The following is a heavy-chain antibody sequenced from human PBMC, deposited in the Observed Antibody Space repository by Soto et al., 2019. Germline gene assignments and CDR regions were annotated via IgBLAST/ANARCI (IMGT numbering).Heavy chain of an antibody. J-gene: IGHJ5*02. D-gene: IGHD6-13*01. CDR3: AKGEGYRSTWTAS. CDR1: GFTFRNYA. CDR2: ISYDGRNE. V-gene: IGHV3-30*04. Sequence: QVQVVESGGGVVQPGRSLRLSCAASGFTFRNYAIHWVRQAPGKGLEWVAVISYDGRNEYYAYSVRGRFTISRDNSKNTLFLQMNSLRAEDTAVYYCAKGEGYRSTWTASWGQGTLVTVSA.